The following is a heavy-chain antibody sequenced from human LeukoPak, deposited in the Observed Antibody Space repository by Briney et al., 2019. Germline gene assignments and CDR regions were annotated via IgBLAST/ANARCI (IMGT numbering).Heavy chain of an antibody. J-gene: IGHJ4*02. D-gene: IGHD6-13*01. V-gene: IGHV4-39*07. Sequence: PSETLSLTCTVSGGSISSSSYYWGWIRQPPGKGLEWIGSIYYSGSTYYNPSLKGRVTISVDTSKNQFSLKLSSVTAADTAVYYCARSYSPSRAIDYWGQGTLVTVSS. CDR2: IYYSGST. CDR3: ARSYSPSRAIDY. CDR1: GGSISSSSYY.